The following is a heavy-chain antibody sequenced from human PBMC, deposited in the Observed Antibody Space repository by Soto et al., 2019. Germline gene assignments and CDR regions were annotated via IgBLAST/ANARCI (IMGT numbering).Heavy chain of an antibody. CDR3: AKGGQLLSEGGGY. D-gene: IGHD2-2*01. CDR1: GFTFDDYA. Sequence: EVQLVESGGGLVQPGRSLRLSCAASGFTFDDYAMHWVRQAPGKGLEWVSGISWNSGSIGYADSVKGRFTISRDNAKNSLTLQMNRLRAEDPDLYYCAKGGQLLSEGGGYCGQGTLVNVSS. CDR2: ISWNSGSI. V-gene: IGHV3-9*01. J-gene: IGHJ4*02.